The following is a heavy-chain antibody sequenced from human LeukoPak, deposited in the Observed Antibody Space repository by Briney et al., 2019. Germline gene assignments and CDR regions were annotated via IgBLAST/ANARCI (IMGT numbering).Heavy chain of an antibody. Sequence: GGSLRLSCAASGFTFSSYSMNWVREAPGEGLEWVSSISSSSSYIYYADSVKWRFTISRENAKNSLYLQMNSLRAEDTAVYYCARDRAIDYWGQGTLVTVSS. D-gene: IGHD5-12*01. CDR3: ARDRAIDY. J-gene: IGHJ4*02. CDR2: ISSSSSYI. V-gene: IGHV3-21*01. CDR1: GFTFSSYS.